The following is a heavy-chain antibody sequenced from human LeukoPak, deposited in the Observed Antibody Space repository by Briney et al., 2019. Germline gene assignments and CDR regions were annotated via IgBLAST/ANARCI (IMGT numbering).Heavy chain of an antibody. CDR1: GFTFSSYG. D-gene: IGHD3-10*01. Sequence: GGSLTLSCAASGFTFSSYGMSWVRQAPGKGLEWVSAISGSGSSTYYADSVKGRVNIPTENSKKTMYLQMNRLTTEDTAVYYCTTPARWSGEFPVYWGQGTLITVSS. CDR2: ISGSGSST. V-gene: IGHV3-23*01. CDR3: TTPARWSGEFPVY. J-gene: IGHJ4*02.